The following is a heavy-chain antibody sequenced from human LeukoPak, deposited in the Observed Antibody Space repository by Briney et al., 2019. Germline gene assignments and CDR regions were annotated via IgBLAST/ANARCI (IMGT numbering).Heavy chain of an antibody. J-gene: IGHJ3*02. V-gene: IGHV3-21*06. CDR3: ATRLTADSYEASDI. CDR2: VSSGSHHK. D-gene: IGHD6-13*01. Sequence: GGSLRLSCGASGFAFSDSAMNWVRQAPGKGLEWVASVSSGSHHKYHADSLKGRFTISRDNDKNSLFLQMNSLRAEDTALYYCATRLTADSYEASDIWGQGTMVTVSS. CDR1: GFAFSDSA.